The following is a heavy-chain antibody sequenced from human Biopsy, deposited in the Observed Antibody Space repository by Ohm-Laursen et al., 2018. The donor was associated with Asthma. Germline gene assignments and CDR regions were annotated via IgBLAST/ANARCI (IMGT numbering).Heavy chain of an antibody. Sequence: GTLSLTCAVYGGSFSGYYWSWIRQPPGKGLEWIGEINERGVTNNNPSLKSRVIISIDTYWNRVSLKLTSVTAADTAVYYCARGPELDVWGQGTTVTVSS. CDR1: GGSFSGYY. J-gene: IGHJ6*02. CDR2: INERGVT. CDR3: ARGPELDV. V-gene: IGHV4-34*01.